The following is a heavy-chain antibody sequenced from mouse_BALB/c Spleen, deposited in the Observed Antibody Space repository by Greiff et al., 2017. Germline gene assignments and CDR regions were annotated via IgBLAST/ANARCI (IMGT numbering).Heavy chain of an antibody. V-gene: IGHV1-80*01. Sequence: VHLVESGAELVRPGSSVKISCKASGYAFSSYWMNWVKQRPGQGLEWIGQIYPGDGDTNYNGKFKGKATLTADKSSSTAYMQLSSLTSEDSAVYFCAGHYYGSRVFAYWGQGTLVTVSA. CDR2: IYPGDGDT. D-gene: IGHD1-1*01. J-gene: IGHJ3*01. CDR3: AGHYYGSRVFAY. CDR1: GYAFSSYW.